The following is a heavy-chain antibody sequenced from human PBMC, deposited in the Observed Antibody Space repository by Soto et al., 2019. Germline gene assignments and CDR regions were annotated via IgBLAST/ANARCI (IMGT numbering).Heavy chain of an antibody. J-gene: IGHJ2*01. Sequence: PGGSLRLSCAVSGFTVSSNYMSWVRQAPGKGLEWVSGISGSGISTHYADSVKGRFTVSRDNSKNTLYLQMNSLRAEDTAVYNCAKEPVGPDWYFDLWGRGTLVTVSS. CDR3: AKEPVGPDWYFDL. CDR1: GFTVSSNY. CDR2: ISGSGIST. V-gene: IGHV3-23*01.